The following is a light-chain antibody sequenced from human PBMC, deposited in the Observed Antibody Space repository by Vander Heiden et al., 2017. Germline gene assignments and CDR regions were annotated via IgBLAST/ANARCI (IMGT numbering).Light chain of an antibody. CDR2: LGS. V-gene: IGKV2-28*01. Sequence: IVMTQSPLSLPVTPGEPASISCRSSQSLLHSNGYNYLDWYLQKPGQSPQLLIYLGSNRASGVPDRFSGSGSGTDFTLKISRVEAEDVGVYYCMQALQTPPFTFGPGTRVEI. J-gene: IGKJ3*01. CDR3: MQALQTPPFT. CDR1: QSLLHSNGYNY.